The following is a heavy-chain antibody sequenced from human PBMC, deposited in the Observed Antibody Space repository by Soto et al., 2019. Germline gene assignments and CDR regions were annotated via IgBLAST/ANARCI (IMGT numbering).Heavy chain of an antibody. J-gene: IGHJ5*02. CDR1: GYTFTSYD. CDR3: ARGETFDP. CDR2: MNCDSGNT. Sequence: QVQLVQSGAEVKKPGASVKVSCKASGYTFTSYDINWVRQATGQGLEWMGWMNCDSGNTGFAPNFEGRFSMTRDSSSNTAYMELSSLRSDDTAIYYCARGETFDPWGQGTLVTVSS. V-gene: IGHV1-8*01.